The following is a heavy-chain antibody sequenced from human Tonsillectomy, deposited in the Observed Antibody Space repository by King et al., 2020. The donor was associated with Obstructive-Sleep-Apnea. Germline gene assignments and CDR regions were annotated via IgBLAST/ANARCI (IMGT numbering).Heavy chain of an antibody. CDR1: GYSFTSYW. CDR3: ERPGDSSVWYPLFDY. CDR2: IDPLDSYT. D-gene: IGHD6-19*01. V-gene: IGHV5-10-1*03. J-gene: IGHJ4*02. Sequence: VQLVESGAEVKKPGESLRISCKGSGYSFTSYWISWVRQMPGKGLEWMGMIDPLDSYTNYSPSFQGHVTISADKSVSTAYLQGRSMKASDTAMYYCERPGDSSVWYPLFDYWGQGTLVTVSS.